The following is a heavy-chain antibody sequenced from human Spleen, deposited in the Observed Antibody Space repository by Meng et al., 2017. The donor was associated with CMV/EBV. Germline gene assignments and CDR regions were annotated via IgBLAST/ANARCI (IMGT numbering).Heavy chain of an antibody. J-gene: IGHJ6*02. V-gene: IGHV4-34*01. Sequence: SETLSLTCTVSGGSISSYYWTWIRQPPGKGLEWIGEINHSGSAIRNPSLKSRVTISADTSKNQFSLKLTFVTAADTAVYYCARGDASHHYAYYYYGMDVWGQGTTVTVSS. CDR2: INHSGSA. CDR3: ARGDASHHYAYYYYGMDV. CDR1: GGSISSYY. D-gene: IGHD4-17*01.